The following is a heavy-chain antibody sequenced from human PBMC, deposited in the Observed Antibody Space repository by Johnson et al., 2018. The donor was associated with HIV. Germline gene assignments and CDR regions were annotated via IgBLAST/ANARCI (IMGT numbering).Heavy chain of an antibody. Sequence: VQLVESGGGVVQPGRSLRLSCAASGFTFSSYGMHWVRQAPGKGLEWVAVIYSGGNTYYTDSVKGRFTISRDNSKNTLYLQMNSLRAEDTAVYYCARDLGVDWSKGAFDMWGQGTMVTVSS. J-gene: IGHJ3*02. D-gene: IGHD3/OR15-3a*01. V-gene: IGHV3-NL1*01. CDR2: IYSGGNT. CDR3: ARDLGVDWSKGAFDM. CDR1: GFTFSSYG.